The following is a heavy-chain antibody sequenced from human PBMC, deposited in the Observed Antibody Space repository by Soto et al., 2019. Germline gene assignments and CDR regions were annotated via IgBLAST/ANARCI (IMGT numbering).Heavy chain of an antibody. CDR1: GGSISSGGYS. D-gene: IGHD3-10*01. J-gene: IGHJ4*02. CDR2: VFHSGST. V-gene: IGHV4-30-2*01. Sequence: QLQLQESGSGLVKPSQTLSLTCTVSGGSISSGGYSWSWIRQPPGKGLEWIGYVFHSGSTYYSPSLMSRVTISVYGSKNQFSLKLSSVAAADTAVYYCARGSYGTGSDYWGQGTLVTVSS. CDR3: ARGSYGTGSDY.